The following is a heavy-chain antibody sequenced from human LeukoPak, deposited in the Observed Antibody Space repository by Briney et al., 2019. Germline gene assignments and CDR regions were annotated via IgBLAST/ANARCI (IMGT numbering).Heavy chain of an antibody. CDR1: GFTFSSYA. J-gene: IGHJ4*02. CDR3: AKDPVFGYSSSKYYFDY. V-gene: IGHV3-23*01. D-gene: IGHD6-13*01. Sequence: PGGSLRLSCAASGFTFSSYAMSWVRQAPGKGLEWVSGISGSGGSTYYADSVKGRFTISRDNSKNTLYLQMNSLRAEDTALYYCAKDPVFGYSSSKYYFDYWGQGTLVTVSS. CDR2: ISGSGGST.